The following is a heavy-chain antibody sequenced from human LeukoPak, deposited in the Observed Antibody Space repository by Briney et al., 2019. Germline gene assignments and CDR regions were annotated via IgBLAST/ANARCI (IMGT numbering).Heavy chain of an antibody. J-gene: IGHJ5*02. CDR3: ARAPYPYYYDSSGPQWFDP. D-gene: IGHD3-22*01. CDR1: GYTFTSYD. CDR2: MNPDSGNT. V-gene: IGHV1-8*01. Sequence: ASVKVSCKASGYTFTSYDINWVRQATGQGLEWMGWMNPDSGNTGYAQKFQGRVTMTRDTSISTAYMELSSLSFEDTAMYYCARAPYPYYYDSSGPQWFDPWGQGTLVTVSS.